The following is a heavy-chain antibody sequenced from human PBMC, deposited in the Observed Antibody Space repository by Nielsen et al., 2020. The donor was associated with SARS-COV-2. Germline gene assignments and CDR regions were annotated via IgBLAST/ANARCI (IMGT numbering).Heavy chain of an antibody. CDR2: INPNSGGT. V-gene: IGHV1-2*06. CDR1: GYTFTGYY. CDR3: ASERSTAYYYDSSGYSSFDY. D-gene: IGHD3-22*01. Sequence: ASVKVSCKASGYTFTGYYMHWVRQAPGQGLEWMGRINPNSGGTNYAQKFQGRVTMTRDTSISTAYMELSRLRSDDTAVYYCASERSTAYYYDSSGYSSFDYWGQGTLVTVSS. J-gene: IGHJ4*02.